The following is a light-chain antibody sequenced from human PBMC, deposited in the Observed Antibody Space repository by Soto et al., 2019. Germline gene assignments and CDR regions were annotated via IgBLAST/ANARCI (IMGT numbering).Light chain of an antibody. Sequence: QSALTQPASVSGSPGQSVTISCTGTSNDVGRYFLVSRYQQHPGKAPKLIIFEDTKRPSGVSSRFSGSKSGNTASLTISGLQTEDEADYYCAAWDDTLNGLYVFGTGTKVTVL. CDR2: EDT. V-gene: IGLV2-23*01. CDR3: AAWDDTLNGLYV. J-gene: IGLJ1*01. CDR1: SNDVGRYFL.